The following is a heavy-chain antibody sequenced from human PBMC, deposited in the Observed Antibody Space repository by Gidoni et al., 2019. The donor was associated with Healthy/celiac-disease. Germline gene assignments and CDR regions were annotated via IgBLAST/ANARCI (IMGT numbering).Heavy chain of an antibody. J-gene: IGHJ5*02. V-gene: IGHV3-15*01. Sequence: EVQLVESGGGVVKTGGSLRLSCAASGVPSMNACMSWVRQAPGKGLGWVGRIKSKTDGGTTDYAAPVKGRFTISRDDSNNPLYLQMNSLKTEDTAVYYCTTAGPTGAPWGQGTLVTVSS. CDR1: GVPSMNAC. D-gene: IGHD7-27*01. CDR3: TTAGPTGAP. CDR2: IKSKTDGGTT.